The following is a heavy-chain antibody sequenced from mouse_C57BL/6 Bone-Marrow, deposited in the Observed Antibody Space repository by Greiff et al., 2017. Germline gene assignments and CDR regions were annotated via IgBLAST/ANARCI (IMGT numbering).Heavy chain of an antibody. CDR1: GYAFSSSW. CDR3: ARLGYYYGSSSYYFDY. D-gene: IGHD1-1*01. Sequence: QVQLQQSGPELVKPGASVKISCKASGYAFSSSWMNWVKQRPGKGLEWIGRIYPGDGDTNYNGKFKGKATLTADKSSSTAYMQLSSLTSEDSAVYCCARLGYYYGSSSYYFDYWGQGTTLTVSS. J-gene: IGHJ2*01. CDR2: IYPGDGDT. V-gene: IGHV1-82*01.